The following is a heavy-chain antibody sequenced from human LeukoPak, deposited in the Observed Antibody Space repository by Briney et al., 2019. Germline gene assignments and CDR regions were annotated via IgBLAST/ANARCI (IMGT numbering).Heavy chain of an antibody. CDR1: GGSISSHY. CDR2: IYYSGST. D-gene: IGHD3-3*01. J-gene: IGHJ6*03. Sequence: NPSETLSLTCTVSGGSISSHYWSWIRQPPGKGLEWIGHIYYSGSTNYNPSLKSRVTISVDTSKNQFSLKLSSVTAADTAVYYCARLGFSADTYYYYMDVWGKGTTATVSS. V-gene: IGHV4-59*11. CDR3: ARLGFSADTYYYYMDV.